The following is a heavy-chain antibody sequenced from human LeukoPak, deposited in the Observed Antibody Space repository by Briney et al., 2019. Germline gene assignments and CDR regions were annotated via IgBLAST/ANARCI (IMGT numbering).Heavy chain of an antibody. V-gene: IGHV1-2*02. CDR2: INPNSGGT. D-gene: IGHD1-26*01. Sequence: ASVKVSCKASGYTFTGYYMHWVRQAPGQGLEWMGWINPNSGGTNYAQKFQGRVTMTRDTSISTAYMELSRLRSDDTAVYYCASTPEWELLQNWFDPWGQGTLVTVSS. CDR3: ASTPEWELLQNWFDP. J-gene: IGHJ5*02. CDR1: GYTFTGYY.